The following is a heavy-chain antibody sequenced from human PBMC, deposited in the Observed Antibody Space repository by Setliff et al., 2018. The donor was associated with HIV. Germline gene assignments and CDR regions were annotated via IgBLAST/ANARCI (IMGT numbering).Heavy chain of an antibody. V-gene: IGHV4-38-2*01. Sequence: SETLSLTCAVSGYSVSSGYYWGWIRQPPGKGLEWIGSFYHSGSTFYNPSLKSRVTISLDTSKNQFPLKLRSVTAADTAVYYCVSGPLSGYGYYFDYWGQGALVTVSS. J-gene: IGHJ4*02. CDR2: FYHSGST. D-gene: IGHD3-3*01. CDR1: GYSVSSGYY. CDR3: VSGPLSGYGYYFDY.